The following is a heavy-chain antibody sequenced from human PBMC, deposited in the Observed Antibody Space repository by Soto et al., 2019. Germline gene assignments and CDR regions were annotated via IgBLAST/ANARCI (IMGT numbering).Heavy chain of an antibody. D-gene: IGHD3-3*01. CDR2: MGPNNGDT. Sequence: ASVKVSCKASGYSFTPYDINWVRQAAGQGLEWMGRMGPNNGDTAYAQKFQGRGTMIRNASINTAYMELSSLTFEDTAIYYCATDQSGYYFDYWGQGTQVTVSS. J-gene: IGHJ4*02. CDR3: ATDQSGYYFDY. CDR1: GYSFTPYD. V-gene: IGHV1-8*01.